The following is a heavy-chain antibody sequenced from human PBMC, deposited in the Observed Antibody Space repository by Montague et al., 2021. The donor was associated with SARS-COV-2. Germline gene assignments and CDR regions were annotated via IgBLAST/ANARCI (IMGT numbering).Heavy chain of an antibody. CDR2: IDWDDDK. CDR1: GFSLSTSGMC. CDR3: ARIRAGSTYDAFDT. J-gene: IGHJ3*02. Sequence: PALVKPTQTLTLTCTFSGFSLSTSGMCVSWIRQPPGKALEWLALIDWDDDKYYSTSLKTRLTISKDTSKNQVVLTMTNMDPVDTATYYCARIRAGSTYDAFDTWGQGTMVTVSS. V-gene: IGHV2-70*01. D-gene: IGHD3-10*01.